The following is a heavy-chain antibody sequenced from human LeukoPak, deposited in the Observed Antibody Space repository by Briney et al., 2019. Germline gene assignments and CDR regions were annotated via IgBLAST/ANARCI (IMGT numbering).Heavy chain of an antibody. V-gene: IGHV3-21*01. Sequence: GGSLRLSCAASGFTFSSYSMNWVRQAPGKGLEWVSSISSSSSYIYYADSVKGRFTISRDNAKNSLYLQMNSLRAEDTAVYYCARDPDGSSGLDYWGQGTLVTVSS. D-gene: IGHD6-19*01. CDR1: GFTFSSYS. CDR3: ARDPDGSSGLDY. J-gene: IGHJ4*02. CDR2: ISSSSSYI.